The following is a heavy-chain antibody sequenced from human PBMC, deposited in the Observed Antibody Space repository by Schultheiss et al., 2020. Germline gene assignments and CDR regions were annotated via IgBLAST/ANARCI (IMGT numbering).Heavy chain of an antibody. D-gene: IGHD2-21*02. CDR3: AKDLAYCGGDCYSY. Sequence: GGSLRLSCAGSGFAFSSHSIHWVRQAPGKGLEWVGRIKSKTDGGTTDYAAPVKGRFTISRDNSKNTLYLQMNSLRAEDTAVYYCAKDLAYCGGDCYSYWGKGTLVTVSS. CDR2: IKSKTDGGTT. J-gene: IGHJ4*02. V-gene: IGHV3-15*01. CDR1: GFAFSSHS.